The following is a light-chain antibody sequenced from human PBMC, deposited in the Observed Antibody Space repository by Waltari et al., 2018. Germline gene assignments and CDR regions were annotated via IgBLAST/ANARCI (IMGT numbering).Light chain of an antibody. CDR2: GAS. CDR1: QSISSHS. J-gene: IGKJ5*01. CDR3: QQYDNPPPIT. Sequence: EIVLTQSPGTLSLSPGERATLSCRASQSISSHSLAWYQQRPGQAPRLLIYGASFRATGIPDRFSGSGSGTDFTLTISRLEPEDFAVYYCQQYDNPPPITFGQGTRLDI. V-gene: IGKV3-20*01.